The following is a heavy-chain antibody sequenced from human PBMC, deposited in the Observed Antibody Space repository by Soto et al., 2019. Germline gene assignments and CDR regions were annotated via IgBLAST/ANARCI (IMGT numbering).Heavy chain of an antibody. CDR2: ISSGSVYI. V-gene: IGHV3-21*06. CDR3: ARYDAFKAFDV. J-gene: IGHJ3*01. Sequence: PGGSLRLSCAASGFTFNSYSVNWVRQAPGKGLEWVASISSGSVYIDFADSVRGRFTISRDDVTNSVSLQMDSLRVEDTGIYYCARYDAFKAFDVWGQGTMVTVSS. CDR1: GFTFNSYS. D-gene: IGHD1-1*01.